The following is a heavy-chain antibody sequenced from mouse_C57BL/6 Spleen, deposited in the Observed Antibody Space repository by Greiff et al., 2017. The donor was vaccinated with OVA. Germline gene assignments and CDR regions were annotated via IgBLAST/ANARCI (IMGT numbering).Heavy chain of an antibody. V-gene: IGHV1-50*01. J-gene: IGHJ2*01. Sequence: QVQLQQSGAELVKPGASVKLSCKASGYTFTSYWMQWVKQRPGQGLEWIGEIDPSDSYTNYNQKFKGKATLTVDTSSSTAYMQLSSLTSEDSAVYYCAGGYRYWGQGTTLTVSS. CDR3: AGGYRY. D-gene: IGHD2-2*01. CDR2: IDPSDSYT. CDR1: GYTFTSYW.